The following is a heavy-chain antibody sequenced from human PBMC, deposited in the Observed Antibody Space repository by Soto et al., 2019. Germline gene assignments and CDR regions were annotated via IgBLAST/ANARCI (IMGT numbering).Heavy chain of an antibody. CDR2: INSDGSST. Sequence: RGSLRLSFAASGFTFNGPWMHWFRQVPGKGLVWVARINSDGSSTSYADSVKGRFTISRDNAKNTLYLQMNSLRAEDTAVYYCARAQNYDFWSGYYYEKKYNWFDPWGQGTLVSVSS. V-gene: IGHV3-74*01. CDR1: GFTFNGPW. J-gene: IGHJ5*02. D-gene: IGHD3-3*01. CDR3: ARAQNYDFWSGYYYEKKYNWFDP.